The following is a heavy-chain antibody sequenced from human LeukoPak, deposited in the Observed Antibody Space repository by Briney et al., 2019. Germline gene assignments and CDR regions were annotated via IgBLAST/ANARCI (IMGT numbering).Heavy chain of an antibody. V-gene: IGHV3-21*04. D-gene: IGHD2-15*01. CDR2: ISTSSSYI. CDR3: ARRAGSYSHSYDY. J-gene: IGHJ4*02. Sequence: GGSLRLSCSASGFTFSRYSMNWVRQAPGKGLEWVSFISTSSSYIYYADSVKGRFTISRDNAKNSLYLQMNSLRAEDTAIYYCARRAGSYSHSYDYWGQGTLVTVSS. CDR1: GFTFSRYS.